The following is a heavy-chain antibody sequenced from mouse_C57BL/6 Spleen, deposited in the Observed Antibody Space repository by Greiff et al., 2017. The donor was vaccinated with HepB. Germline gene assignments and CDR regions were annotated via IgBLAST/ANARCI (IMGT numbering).Heavy chain of an antibody. Sequence: VQLQQPGAELVRPGTSVKLSCKASGYTFTSYWMHWVKQRPGQGLEWIGVIDPSDSYTNYNQKFKGKATLTVDTSSSTAYMQLSSLTSEDSAVYYCAPKNGSSYDWYFDVWGTGTTVTVSS. D-gene: IGHD1-1*01. V-gene: IGHV1-59*01. CDR2: IDPSDSYT. CDR3: APKNGSSYDWYFDV. CDR1: GYTFTSYW. J-gene: IGHJ1*03.